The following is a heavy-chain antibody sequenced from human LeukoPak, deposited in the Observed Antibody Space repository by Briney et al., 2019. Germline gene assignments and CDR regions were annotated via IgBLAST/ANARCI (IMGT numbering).Heavy chain of an antibody. Sequence: SETLSLTCTVSVGSISSSSYYWGWIREPPGKGLEWIGSIYYSGSTYYNPSLKSRVTISVDTSKNQFSLKLSSVTAADTAVYYCARLRGTMIVVVTPPYYMDVWGKGTTVTVSS. V-gene: IGHV4-39*01. J-gene: IGHJ6*03. D-gene: IGHD3-22*01. CDR3: ARLRGTMIVVVTPPYYMDV. CDR1: VGSISSSSYY. CDR2: IYYSGST.